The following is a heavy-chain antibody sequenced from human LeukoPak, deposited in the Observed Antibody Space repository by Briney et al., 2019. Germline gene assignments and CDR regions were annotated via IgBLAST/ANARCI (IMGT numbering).Heavy chain of an antibody. CDR3: ARGRGLWIQLCPWSMDV. CDR2: INHSGST. J-gene: IGHJ6*02. D-gene: IGHD5-18*01. Sequence: TSETLSLTCAVYGGSFSGYYWSWIRQPPGKGLEWIGEINHSGSTNYNPSLKSRVTISVDTSKNQFSLKLSSVSAADTAVYYCARGRGLWIQLCPWSMDVWGQGTTVTVSS. CDR1: GGSFSGYY. V-gene: IGHV4-34*01.